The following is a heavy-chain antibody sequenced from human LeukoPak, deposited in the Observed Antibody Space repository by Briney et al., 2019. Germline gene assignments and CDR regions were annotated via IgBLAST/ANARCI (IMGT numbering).Heavy chain of an antibody. CDR1: GFTFSTYA. Sequence: GGSLRLSCAASGFTFSTYALHWVRQAPGKGLEWVAVILYDAYYADSVKGRFTISRDNSKNTLYLQMNSLRVEDTAVYYCARVIGWDEPFDLWGHGTLVTVSS. CDR2: ILYDA. J-gene: IGHJ3*01. V-gene: IGHV3-30*04. CDR3: ARVIGWDEPFDL. D-gene: IGHD1-26*01.